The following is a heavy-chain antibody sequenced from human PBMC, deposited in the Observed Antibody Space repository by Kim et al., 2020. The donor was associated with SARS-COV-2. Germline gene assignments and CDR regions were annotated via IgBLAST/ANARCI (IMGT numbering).Heavy chain of an antibody. D-gene: IGHD3-22*01. J-gene: IGHJ6*02. V-gene: IGHV3-33*01. CDR3: ARETDHYYDSSGYGMDV. Sequence: GGSLRLSCAASGFTFSSYGMHWVRQAPGKGLEWVAVIWYDGSNKYYADSVKGRFTISRDNSKNTLYLQMNSLRAEDTAVYYCARETDHYYDSSGYGMDVWGQGTTVTVSS. CDR1: GFTFSSYG. CDR2: IWYDGSNK.